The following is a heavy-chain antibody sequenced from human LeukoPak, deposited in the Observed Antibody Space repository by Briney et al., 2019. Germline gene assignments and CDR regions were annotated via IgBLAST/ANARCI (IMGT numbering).Heavy chain of an antibody. CDR3: ARDRYYGSGIYDY. Sequence: GGSLRLSCAAFGFTFSSYEMNWVRQAPGRGLEWVSYISSSGSTIYYADSVKGRFTISRDNAKNSLYLQMNSLRAEDTAVYYCARDRYYGSGIYDYWGQGTLVTVSS. CDR1: GFTFSSYE. CDR2: ISSSGSTI. V-gene: IGHV3-48*03. D-gene: IGHD3-10*01. J-gene: IGHJ4*02.